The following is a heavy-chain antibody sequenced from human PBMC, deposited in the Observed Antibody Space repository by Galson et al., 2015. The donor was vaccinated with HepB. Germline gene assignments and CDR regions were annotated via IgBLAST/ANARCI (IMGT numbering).Heavy chain of an antibody. CDR2: IKQDGSEK. D-gene: IGHD3-22*01. CDR3: ARISGGFFLYDSSGYYYYFDY. V-gene: IGHV3-7*01. Sequence: SLRLSCAASEFTFSSYWMSWVRQAPGKGLEWVANIKQDGSEKYYVDSVKGRFTISRDNAKNSLYLQMNSLRAEDTAVYYCARISGGFFLYDSSGYYYYFDYWGQGTLVTVSS. J-gene: IGHJ4*02. CDR1: EFTFSSYW.